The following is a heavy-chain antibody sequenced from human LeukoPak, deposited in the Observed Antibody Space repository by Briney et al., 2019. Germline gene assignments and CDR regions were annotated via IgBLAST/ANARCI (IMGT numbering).Heavy chain of an antibody. CDR2: ISGSGGST. CDR1: GFTFSSYA. D-gene: IGHD2-2*01. Sequence: GGSLRLSCAASGFTFSSYAMIWVRQAPGKGLEWVSAISGSGGSTYSADSVKGRFTISRDNSKNTLYLQMNSLRAEDTAVYYCAKDVRYCSSTSCHAVYYFDYWGQGTLVTVSS. V-gene: IGHV3-23*01. J-gene: IGHJ4*02. CDR3: AKDVRYCSSTSCHAVYYFDY.